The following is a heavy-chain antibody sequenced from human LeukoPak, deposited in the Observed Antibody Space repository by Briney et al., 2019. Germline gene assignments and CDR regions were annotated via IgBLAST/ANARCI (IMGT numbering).Heavy chain of an antibody. CDR2: IYPGDSDT. CDR1: GYIFTSFW. D-gene: IGHD3-10*02. V-gene: IGHV5-51*03. CDR3: VRPLLVTMSDGFHM. Sequence: GESLKISCKPSGYIFTSFWIGWVRQMPGKGLEWMGVIYPGDSDTKYSPAFQGQVTISADKSISTAYLQWSSLKASDTAMYYCVRPLLVTMSDGFHMWGQGTRVTVSS. J-gene: IGHJ3*02.